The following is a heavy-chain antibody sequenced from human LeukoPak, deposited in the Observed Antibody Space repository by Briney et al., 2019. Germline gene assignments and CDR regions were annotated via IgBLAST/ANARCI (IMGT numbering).Heavy chain of an antibody. CDR3: ARTAAYYGEPEMTFDY. CDR2: INPLSGGT. D-gene: IGHD4-17*01. J-gene: IGHJ4*02. CDR1: GYTFTGYY. V-gene: IGHV1-2*02. Sequence: SAKVSCKASGYTFTGYYMHWVRQAPGQGLEGMGWINPLSGGTNYALKFQGRVTMTRATSISTAYMDLSRLRFDDTAVYYCARTAAYYGEPEMTFDYWGQGTLVTVSS.